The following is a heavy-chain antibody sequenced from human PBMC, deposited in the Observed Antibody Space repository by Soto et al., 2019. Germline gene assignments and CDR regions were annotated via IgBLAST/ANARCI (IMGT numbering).Heavy chain of an antibody. V-gene: IGHV3-15*07. CDR3: TTTLYYYDNGGDTWLGY. J-gene: IGHJ4*02. Sequence: EVQLVESGGNLVKPGGSLRLSCAVSGFTFNNAWMNWVRQAPGKGLEWVGRIKSKTDGGATDYAAPVKGRFTISRDDSRDTLYLQMDCLKTEDTAVYYCTTTLYYYDNGGDTWLGYWGRGTLVTVSS. CDR2: IKSKTDGGAT. D-gene: IGHD3-22*01. CDR1: GFTFNNAW.